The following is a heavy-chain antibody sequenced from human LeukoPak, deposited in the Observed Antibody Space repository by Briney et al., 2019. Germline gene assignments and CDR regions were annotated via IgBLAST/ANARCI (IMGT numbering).Heavy chain of an antibody. D-gene: IGHD1-26*01. CDR1: GFTFSRYW. CDR3: ARESIVGATTY. V-gene: IGHV3-7*01. Sequence: PGGSLRLSCAASGFTFSRYWMSWVRQAPGKGLEWVANIKQDGSEKYYVDSVKGRFTISRDIAKNSLYLQMNSLRAEDSAVYYCARESIVGATTYWGQGTLVTVSS. CDR2: IKQDGSEK. J-gene: IGHJ4*02.